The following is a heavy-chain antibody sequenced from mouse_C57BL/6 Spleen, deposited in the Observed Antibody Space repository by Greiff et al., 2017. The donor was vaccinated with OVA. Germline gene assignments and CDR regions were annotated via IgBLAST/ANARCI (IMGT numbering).Heavy chain of an antibody. CDR3: ANIRRGGAMDY. J-gene: IGHJ4*01. D-gene: IGHD2-12*01. CDR2: IYPGDGDT. V-gene: IGHV1-82*01. CDR1: GYAFSSSW. Sequence: QVQLQQSGPELVKPGASVKISCKASGYAFSSSWMNWVKQRPGKGLEWIGRIYPGDGDTNYNGKFKGKATLTADKSSSTAYMQLSSLTSEDSAVYFCANIRRGGAMDYGGQGTSVTVSS.